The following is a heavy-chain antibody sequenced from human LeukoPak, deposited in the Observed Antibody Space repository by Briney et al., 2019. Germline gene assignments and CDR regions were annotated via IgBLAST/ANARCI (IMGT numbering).Heavy chain of an antibody. CDR1: GYSFTSYW. D-gene: IGHD1-26*01. CDR3: ARWRVDSGSFNFDY. Sequence: RGESLKISCKGAGYSFTSYWIGWVRQMAGRGLEWMGIIYPGDSDTRYSPSFQGQVTISADKSISTAYLQWSSLKASDTAMYYCARWRVDSGSFNFDYWGQGTLVTVSS. V-gene: IGHV5-51*01. J-gene: IGHJ4*02. CDR2: IYPGDSDT.